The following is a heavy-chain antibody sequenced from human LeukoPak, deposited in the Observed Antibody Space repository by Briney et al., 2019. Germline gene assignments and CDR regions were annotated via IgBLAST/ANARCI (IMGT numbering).Heavy chain of an antibody. Sequence: ASVKVSCKASGYTFTSYDINWVRQATGQGLEWMGWMNPNTGNTGYAQKFQGRVTMTRNTSISTAYMELSSLRSEDTAVYYCARDGAVRGVIIGFLDYWGQGTLVTVSS. CDR1: GYTFTSYD. V-gene: IGHV1-8*01. D-gene: IGHD3-10*01. CDR3: ARDGAVRGVIIGFLDY. J-gene: IGHJ4*02. CDR2: MNPNTGNT.